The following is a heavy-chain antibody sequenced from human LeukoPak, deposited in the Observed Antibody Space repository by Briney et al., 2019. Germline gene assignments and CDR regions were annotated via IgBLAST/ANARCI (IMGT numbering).Heavy chain of an antibody. CDR1: GGSFSGYY. CDR2: INHSGST. V-gene: IGHV4-34*01. D-gene: IGHD6-19*01. Sequence: SETLSLTCAVYGGSFSGYYWSWIRQPPGKGLEWIGEINHSGSTNYNPSLKSRVTISVDTSKNQFSLKLNSVTAADSAVYYCARFRSSGWYYFDYWGQGTPVSVSS. J-gene: IGHJ4*02. CDR3: ARFRSSGWYYFDY.